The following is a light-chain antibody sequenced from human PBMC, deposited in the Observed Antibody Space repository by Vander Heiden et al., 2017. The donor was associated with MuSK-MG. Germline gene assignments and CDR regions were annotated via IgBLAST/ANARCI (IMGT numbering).Light chain of an antibody. CDR3: SSYTSSSTVV. J-gene: IGLJ2*01. V-gene: IGLV2-14*01. CDR2: DVS. Sequence: SALTQPASVSGSPGQSITISCTGTSSDVGGYNYVSWYPQHPGKAPKLMIYDVSNRPSGVSNRFSGSKSGNTASLTISGLQAEDEADYYCSSYTSSSTVVFGGGTKLTVL. CDR1: SSDVGGYNY.